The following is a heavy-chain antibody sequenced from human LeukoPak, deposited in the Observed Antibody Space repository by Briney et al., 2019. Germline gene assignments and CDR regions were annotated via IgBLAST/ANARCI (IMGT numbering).Heavy chain of an antibody. V-gene: IGHV1-8*01. J-gene: IGHJ6*02. CDR2: MNPNSGNT. Sequence: ASVKVSCKASGYTFTSYDINWVRQATGQGLEWMGWMNPNSGNTGYAQKFQGRVTMTRNTSISTAYMELSSLRSEDTAVYYCARGDTVTSLLYYYYYGMDVWGQGTTVTVSS. D-gene: IGHD4-17*01. CDR3: ARGDTVTSLLYYYYYGMDV. CDR1: GYTFTSYD.